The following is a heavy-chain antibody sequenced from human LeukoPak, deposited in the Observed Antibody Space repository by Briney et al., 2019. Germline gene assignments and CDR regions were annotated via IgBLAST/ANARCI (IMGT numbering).Heavy chain of an antibody. CDR1: GFAFSSYE. D-gene: IGHD3-22*01. J-gene: IGHJ4*02. V-gene: IGHV3-48*03. CDR3: ATWYYYDSSDYYLADY. CDR2: ISSSGSTI. Sequence: GGSLRLSCAASGFAFSSYEMNWVRQAPGKGLEWVSYISSSGSTIYYADSVKGRFTISRDNAKNSLYLQMSSLRSEDTAVYYCATWYYYDSSDYYLADYWGQGTLVTVSS.